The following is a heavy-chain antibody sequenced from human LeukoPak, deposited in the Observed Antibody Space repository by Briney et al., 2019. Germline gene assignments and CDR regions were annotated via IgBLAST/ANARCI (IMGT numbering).Heavy chain of an antibody. CDR3: ARYIVAEGIFDY. CDR2: INPSGGST. J-gene: IGHJ4*02. D-gene: IGHD6-25*01. CDR1: GYTFTGFY. Sequence: ASVKVSCKASGYTFTGFYIHWVRQAPGQGLEWMGIINPSGGSTSYAQKFQGRVTMTRDTSTSTVYMELSSLRSEDTAVYYCARYIVAEGIFDYWGQGTLVTVSS. V-gene: IGHV1-46*01.